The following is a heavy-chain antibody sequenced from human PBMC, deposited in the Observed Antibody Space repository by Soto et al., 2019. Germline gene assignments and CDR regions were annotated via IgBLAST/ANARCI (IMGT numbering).Heavy chain of an antibody. J-gene: IGHJ4*02. CDR2: IYYSGST. CDR3: ARVVATVVSYYFDY. CDR1: GGSISSYY. Sequence: QVQLQESGPGLVKPSETLSLTCTVSGGSISSYYWSWIRQPPGKGLEWIGYIYYSGSTNYNPSLKSRVTISVDTSKNQFSLKLSSVTAADTAVYYCARVVATVVSYYFDYWGQGTLVTVSS. V-gene: IGHV4-59*01. D-gene: IGHD5-12*01.